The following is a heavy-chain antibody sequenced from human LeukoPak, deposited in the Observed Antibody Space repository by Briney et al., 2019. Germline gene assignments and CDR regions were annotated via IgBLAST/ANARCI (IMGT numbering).Heavy chain of an antibody. CDR3: ARHLLHGAYDIFDY. CDR1: GYSFTSYW. J-gene: IGHJ4*02. V-gene: IGHV5-51*01. D-gene: IGHD5-12*01. Sequence: GESLKISRKGSGYSFTSYWIGLVRQMPGKGLEWMGIIYPGDSDTRYSPSFQGQVTISADKSISTASLQWSSLKASDTAVYYCARHLLHGAYDIFDYWGQGTLVTVSS. CDR2: IYPGDSDT.